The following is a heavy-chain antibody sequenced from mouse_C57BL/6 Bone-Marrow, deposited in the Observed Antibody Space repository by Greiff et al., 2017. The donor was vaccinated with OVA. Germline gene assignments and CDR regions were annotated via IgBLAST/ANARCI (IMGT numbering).Heavy chain of an antibody. CDR3: AKHEAIYYGNYLFAY. Sequence: QVQLQQSGPGLVAPSQSLSITCTVSGFSLTSYGVDWVRQPPGKGLEWLGEIWGGGSTNYNSALMYRLSISKDNSKCQVFLKMNRLQTDDAALYYCAKHEAIYYGNYLFAYWGQGTLVTVSA. J-gene: IGHJ3*01. D-gene: IGHD2-1*01. CDR1: GFSLTSYG. V-gene: IGHV2-9*01. CDR2: IWGGGST.